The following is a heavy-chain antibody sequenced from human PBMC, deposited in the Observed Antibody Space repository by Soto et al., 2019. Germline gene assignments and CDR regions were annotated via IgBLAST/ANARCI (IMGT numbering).Heavy chain of an antibody. CDR3: ARDVWETTSRNYGLDV. D-gene: IGHD1-26*01. CDR2: ITGSGDIT. J-gene: IGHJ6*02. CDR1: GFTFSSYA. Sequence: QLLESGGDLIPPGGSLRLSCAASGFTFSSYAMSWVRLAPGKGLQWVSGITGSGDITYYTDSVKGRFTISRDNSKNSLHLQMHSLRAEDTAVYYCARDVWETTSRNYGLDVWGLGTTVTVSS. V-gene: IGHV3-23*01.